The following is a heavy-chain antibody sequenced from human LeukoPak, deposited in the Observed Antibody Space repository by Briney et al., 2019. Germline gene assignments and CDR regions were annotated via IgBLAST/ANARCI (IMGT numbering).Heavy chain of an antibody. CDR1: GFTFSTYG. J-gene: IGHJ4*02. Sequence: GGSLRLSCAASGFTFSTYGMHWVRQAPGKGLEWLTDIWYDGSNKYYTDSVKGRFTISRDNSKNTLYLQMNSLRAEDTAVYYCAKDKGSGWPEHFDYWGQGTLVTVSS. CDR2: IWYDGSNK. D-gene: IGHD6-19*01. CDR3: AKDKGSGWPEHFDY. V-gene: IGHV3-33*06.